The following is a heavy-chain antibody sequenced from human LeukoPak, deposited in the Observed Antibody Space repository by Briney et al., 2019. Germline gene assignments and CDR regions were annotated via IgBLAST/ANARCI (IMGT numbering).Heavy chain of an antibody. CDR1: GLTFTTYA. V-gene: IGHV3-23*01. D-gene: IGHD2-2*01. CDR2: VTVDGGTT. CDR3: AKDCCSNPGLFGY. J-gene: IGHJ4*02. Sequence: PGGALIVSCAASGLTFTTYAMSWVRQGPGKGLEWVSTVTVDGGTTYYADSVKGRFTISIDNSKNTLYLQMNRLGTGDTAVYYCAKDCCSNPGLFGYWGQRTRVTVSS.